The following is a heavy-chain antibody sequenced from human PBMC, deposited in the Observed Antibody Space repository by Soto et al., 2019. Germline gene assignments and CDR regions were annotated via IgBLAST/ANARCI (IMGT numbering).Heavy chain of an antibody. CDR1: GGSISSSF. J-gene: IGHJ4*02. D-gene: IGHD2-2*02. CDR2: IYYSGTT. CDR3: ARYYTNSRADY. Sequence: QVQLQESGPGLVKPSETLSLTCTVSGGSISSSFWIWIRQPQGKGLEYIGHIYYSGTTNYNPSLKSRVTISIDTSRNQFSLKLNSVTAADTAVYYCARYYTNSRADYWGQGTLVTVSS. V-gene: IGHV4-59*13.